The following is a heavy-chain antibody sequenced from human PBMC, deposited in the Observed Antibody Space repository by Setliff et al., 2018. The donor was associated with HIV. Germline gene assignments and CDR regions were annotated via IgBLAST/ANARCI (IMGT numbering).Heavy chain of an antibody. J-gene: IGHJ4*02. CDR3: ARDDGRSWLIDY. CDR1: GYKLTNYA. D-gene: IGHD6-13*01. CDR2: INTANGNT. V-gene: IGHV1-3*04. Sequence: ASVKVSCKASGYKLTNYAVHRVRQAPGQRLEWMGWINTANGNTIYSQKFQGRVTITRDTSASTAYMDLSSLRSEDTAVYYCARDDGRSWLIDYWGQGTLVTVSS.